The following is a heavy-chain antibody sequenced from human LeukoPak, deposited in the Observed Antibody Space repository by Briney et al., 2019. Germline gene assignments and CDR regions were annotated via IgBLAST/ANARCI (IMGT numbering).Heavy chain of an antibody. D-gene: IGHD2-2*01. CDR1: GFTFRDYT. J-gene: IGHJ4*02. CDR2: INKGGSYM. V-gene: IGHV3-21*01. CDR3: AREVLIVVEPAANTIDY. Sequence: GGSLRVSCAASGFTFRDYTMNWVRQTPGKGLEWVSAINKGGSYMPYADSVKGRFTVSRDNAKNSLFLQMNNLRVEDTAVYCCAREVLIVVEPAANTIDYWGQGTRVTDSS.